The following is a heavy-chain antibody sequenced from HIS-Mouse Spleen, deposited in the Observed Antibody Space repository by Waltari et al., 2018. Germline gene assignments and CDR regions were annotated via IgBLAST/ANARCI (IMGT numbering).Heavy chain of an antibody. CDR3: ARVGATTAFDI. V-gene: IGHV4-39*07. CDR1: GGSISSSSYY. J-gene: IGHJ3*02. D-gene: IGHD1-26*01. CDR2: IYYSGST. Sequence: QLQLQESGPGLVKPSATLSLTCTVSGGSISSSSYYWGWIRQPPGKGLEWIGSIYYSGSTYYNPALKSRVTISVDTSKNQFSLKLSSVTAADTAVYYCARVGATTAFDIWGQGTMVTVSS.